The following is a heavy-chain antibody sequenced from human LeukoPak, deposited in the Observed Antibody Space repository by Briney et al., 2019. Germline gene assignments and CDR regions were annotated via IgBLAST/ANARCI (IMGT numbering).Heavy chain of an antibody. Sequence: PSETLSLTCTVSGGSISSYYWSWIRQPPGKGLEWIGYIYYSGSTNYNPSLKSRVTISVDTSKNQFSLKLSSVTAADTAVYYCARGGFDLGGFDYWGQGTLVTVSS. D-gene: IGHD3-9*01. CDR1: GGSISSYY. CDR2: IYYSGST. V-gene: IGHV4-59*08. CDR3: ARGGFDLGGFDY. J-gene: IGHJ4*02.